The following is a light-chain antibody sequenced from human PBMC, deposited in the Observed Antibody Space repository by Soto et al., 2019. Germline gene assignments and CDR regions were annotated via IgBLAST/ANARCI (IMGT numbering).Light chain of an antibody. J-gene: IGLJ1*01. CDR2: EVR. V-gene: IGLV2-14*01. CDR1: GSDVGGYNH. CDR3: SSYTRSTTYV. Sequence: QSALTQPASVSGSPGQSITISCTGTGSDVGGYNHVSWYQQHPGKAPKLMIYEVRNRPSGVSNRFSGSKSGNTASLTISGLQADDEADYYCSSYTRSTTYVFGAGTKLTVL.